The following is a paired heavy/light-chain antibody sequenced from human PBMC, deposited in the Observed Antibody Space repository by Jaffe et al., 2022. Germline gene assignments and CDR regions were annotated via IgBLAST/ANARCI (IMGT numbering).Light chain of an antibody. CDR3: QQYGTSSWT. J-gene: IGKJ1*01. V-gene: IGKV3-20*01. CDR2: GAS. Sequence: EIVLTQSPGTLSLSPGERATLSCRASQSVSSSYLAWYQQKPGQAPRLLIYGASIRDTGISDRFSGSGSGTDFTLTISRLEPEDFAVYYCQQYGTSSWTFGQGTKVEIK. CDR1: QSVSSSY.
Heavy chain of an antibody. CDR3: AREITRRIYYSYYYYMDV. J-gene: IGHJ6*03. Sequence: EVQLVESGGGSVQPGRSLRLSCTASGFTFGDNVMSWVRQAPGKGLEWVGFIRSKTYGGTIEYAASVKGRFTISRDDSKSIAFLQMNSLKTEDTAVYYCAREITRRIYYSYYYYMDVWGKGTTVTVSS. CDR1: GFTFGDNV. CDR2: IRSKTYGGTI. V-gene: IGHV3-49*04.